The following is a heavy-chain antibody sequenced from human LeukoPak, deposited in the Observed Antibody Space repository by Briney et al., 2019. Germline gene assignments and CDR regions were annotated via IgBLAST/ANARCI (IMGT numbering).Heavy chain of an antibody. V-gene: IGHV3-15*01. J-gene: IGHJ4*02. Sequence: GGSLRRSSAASGFTFRNAWMSWVRQAPGKGLEWVGRIKSKGDGETTDTAAPVKGRFTMSRDDSKDTVYLQMYTVEDEDTAVYYCATDLGRTMIRGVFVKWGQGALVTVSS. CDR3: ATDLGRTMIRGVFVK. CDR1: GFTFRNAW. D-gene: IGHD3-10*01. CDR2: IKSKGDGETT.